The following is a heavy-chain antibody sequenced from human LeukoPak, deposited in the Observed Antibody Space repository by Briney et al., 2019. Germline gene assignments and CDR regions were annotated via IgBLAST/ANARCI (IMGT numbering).Heavy chain of an antibody. CDR2: IKQDGSEK. V-gene: IGHV3-7*01. D-gene: IGHD2/OR15-2a*01. CDR1: GFTFSSYW. CDR3: ARSSNSAFDI. J-gene: IGHJ3*02. Sequence: GGSLRLSCAASGFTFSSYWMAWVRQAPGKGLEWVANIKQDGSEKYYVDSVKGPFTISRDSAKNSLFLQMNSLRAEDTAVYFCARSSNSAFDIWGQGTRVTVSS.